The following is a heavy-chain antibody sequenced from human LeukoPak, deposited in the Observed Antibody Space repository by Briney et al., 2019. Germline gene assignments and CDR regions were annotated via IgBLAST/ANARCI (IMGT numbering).Heavy chain of an antibody. V-gene: IGHV4-34*01. CDR1: GGSFSGYY. CDR2: INHSGST. D-gene: IGHD3-3*01. Sequence: SETLSLTCAVYGGSFSGYYWSWIRQPPGKGLEWIGEINHSGSTNYNPSLKSRVTISVDTSKNQFSLKLSPVTAADTAVYYCARDSGTFGVVINPLDYWGQGTLVTVSS. CDR3: ARDSGTFGVVINPLDY. J-gene: IGHJ4*02.